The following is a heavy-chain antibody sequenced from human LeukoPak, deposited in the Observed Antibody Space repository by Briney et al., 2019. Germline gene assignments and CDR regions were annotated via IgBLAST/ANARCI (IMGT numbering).Heavy chain of an antibody. Sequence: PGGSLRLSCAASGLTFSSTAMSWVRQAPGKGLEWVSATSGSGGSTYYADSVKGRFTISRDNSKNTLYLQMNSLRAEDTAVYYCAKEGVLYQPLLYLDYWGQGTLVTVSS. D-gene: IGHD2-2*01. J-gene: IGHJ4*02. V-gene: IGHV3-23*01. CDR2: TSGSGGST. CDR1: GLTFSSTA. CDR3: AKEGVLYQPLLYLDY.